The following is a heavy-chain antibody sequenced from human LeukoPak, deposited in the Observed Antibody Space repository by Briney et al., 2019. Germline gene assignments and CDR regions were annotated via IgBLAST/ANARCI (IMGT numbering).Heavy chain of an antibody. CDR1: GFTFSSYA. CDR2: ISYGGSNK. Sequence: PGGSLRLSCAASGFTFSSYAMHWVRQAPGKGLEWVAVISYGGSNKYYADSVKGRFTISRDNSKNTLYLQMNSLRAEDTAVYYCARPSTTIFGVPDLDYWRQGTLVTVSS. V-gene: IGHV3-30-3*01. CDR3: ARPSTTIFGVPDLDY. J-gene: IGHJ4*02. D-gene: IGHD3-3*01.